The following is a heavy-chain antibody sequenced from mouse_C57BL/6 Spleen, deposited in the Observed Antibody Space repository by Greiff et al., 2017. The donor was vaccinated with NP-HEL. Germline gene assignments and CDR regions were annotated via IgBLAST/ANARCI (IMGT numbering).Heavy chain of an antibody. D-gene: IGHD3-2*01. V-gene: IGHV1-26*01. CDR3: ARFADSSFAWFAY. CDR2: INPNNGGT. Sequence: EVQLQQSGPELVKPGASVKISCKASGYTFTDYYMNWVKQSHGKSLEWIGDINPNNGGTSNNQKFKGKATLSVDKSSSTAYMELRSLTSEDSAVYYCARFADSSFAWFAYWGQGTLVTVSA. CDR1: GYTFTDYY. J-gene: IGHJ3*01.